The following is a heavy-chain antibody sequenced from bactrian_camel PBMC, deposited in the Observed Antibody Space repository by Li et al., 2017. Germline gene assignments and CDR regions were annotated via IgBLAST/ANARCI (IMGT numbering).Heavy chain of an antibody. J-gene: IGHJ6*01. Sequence: DVQLVESGGDLVRPGGSLRLSCAASGFTFSDYTMTWVRQAPGKGLEWVSDINSSGRSTNYADSVKGRFTISRDNAKNTLYLQLNSLTREDSAMYYCTRWPDGGSWWRIDFGYWGQGTQVTVS. CDR3: TRWPDGGSWWRIDFGY. CDR1: GFTFSDYT. V-gene: IGHV3S42*01. CDR2: INSSGRST. D-gene: IGHD6*01.